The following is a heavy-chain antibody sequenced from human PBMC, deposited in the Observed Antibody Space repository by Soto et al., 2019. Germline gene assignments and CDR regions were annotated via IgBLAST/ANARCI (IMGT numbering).Heavy chain of an antibody. Sequence: QVKLVESGGAVVQSGRSLRLSCTASRFRFSAYGMHWVHQAPGKGLEWVALISDDGKTQFFTDSVEGRFTISRDNSRNTLYLQMNSLRPEDTAVYYCVKGGYKTGWPPFDHWGHGTRVTVSS. CDR1: RFRFSAYG. D-gene: IGHD6-19*01. CDR2: ISDDGKTQ. J-gene: IGHJ4*01. V-gene: IGHV3-30*18. CDR3: VKGGYKTGWPPFDH.